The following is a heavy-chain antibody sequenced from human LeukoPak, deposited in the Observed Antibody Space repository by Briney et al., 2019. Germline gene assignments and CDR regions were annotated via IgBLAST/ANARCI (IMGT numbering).Heavy chain of an antibody. D-gene: IGHD3-10*01. V-gene: IGHV1-18*01. CDR3: ARDRFSGSYYKPWFDP. CDR1: GYTFASYG. J-gene: IGHJ5*02. Sequence: ASVKVSCKASGYTFASYGIRWVRQAPGQGLEWMGWISADNGNINYAQKFQDRVTITIDTSTSTAHMELRSLRSDDTAVYYCARDRFSGSYYKPWFDPWGQGILVTVSS. CDR2: ISADNGNI.